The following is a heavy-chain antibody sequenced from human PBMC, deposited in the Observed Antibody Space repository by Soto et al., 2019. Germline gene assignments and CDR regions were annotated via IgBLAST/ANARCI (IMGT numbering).Heavy chain of an antibody. Sequence: QVQLVQSGAEVRKPGASVTVSCRSSGDSFNDYYIHWVRQAPGQGFEWMVLINPNGGVTKYAQKFQGWVSMTRDTSIRTVYMQLSRLRSDDTAVYYCARESGGATATLDYYYFYMDVWGTGTTVTVSS. CDR1: GDSFNDYY. D-gene: IGHD5-12*01. CDR2: INPNGGVT. CDR3: ARESGGATATLDYYYFYMDV. V-gene: IGHV1-2*04. J-gene: IGHJ6*03.